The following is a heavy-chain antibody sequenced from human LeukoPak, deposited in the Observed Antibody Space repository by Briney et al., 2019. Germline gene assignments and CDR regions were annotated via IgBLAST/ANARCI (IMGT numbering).Heavy chain of an antibody. CDR1: GYSISSGYY. J-gene: IGHJ4*02. D-gene: IGHD3-3*01. V-gene: IGHV4-38-2*02. CDR2: IYHSGST. CDR3: ARGREFGVVNRELDY. Sequence: SETLSLTCTVSGYSISSGYYWGWIRQPPGKGLEWIGSIYHSGSTYYNPSLKSRVTISVDTSKNQFSLKLSSVTAADTAVYYCARGREFGVVNRELDYWGQGTLVTVSS.